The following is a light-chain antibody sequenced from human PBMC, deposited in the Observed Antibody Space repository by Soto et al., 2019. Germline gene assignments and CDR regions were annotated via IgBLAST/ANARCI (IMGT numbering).Light chain of an antibody. V-gene: IGLV2-8*01. Sequence: QSVLTQPPSASGSPGQSVTISCTGTSSDVGGYNYVSWYQQHPGKAPKVMISEGHRRPSGVPDRFSGSTSVNTASLTISGLQADDEAEYYCCLYVGATTYVFGTGTKVTVL. J-gene: IGLJ1*01. CDR1: SSDVGGYNY. CDR2: EGH. CDR3: CLYVGATTYV.